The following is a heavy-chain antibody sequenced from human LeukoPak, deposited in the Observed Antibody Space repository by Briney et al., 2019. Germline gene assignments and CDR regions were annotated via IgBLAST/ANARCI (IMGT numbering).Heavy chain of an antibody. CDR2: IVPMSGIT. J-gene: IGHJ1*01. CDR1: GGTVRRYA. CDR3: TTYGGNTAEYFQY. D-gene: IGHD4/OR15-4a*01. Sequence: SVKVSCKASGGTVRRYAVNWVRQAPGQGLEWMGGIVPMSGITVYAQKFQGRVTVSTDGSTNTDYMEVSSLTSENTAVYYCTTYGGNTAEYFQYWGQGTLVTVSS. V-gene: IGHV1-69*05.